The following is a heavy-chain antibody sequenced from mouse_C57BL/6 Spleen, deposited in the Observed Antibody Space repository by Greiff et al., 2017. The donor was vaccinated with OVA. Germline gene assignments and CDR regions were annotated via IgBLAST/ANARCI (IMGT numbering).Heavy chain of an antibody. CDR1: GYSITSGYY. J-gene: IGHJ2*01. D-gene: IGHD2-13*01. CDR3: ARGKLWGQNYFDY. Sequence: EVQLQESGPGLVKPSQSLSLTCSVTGYSITSGYYWNWIRQFPGNKLEWMGYISYDGSNNYNPSLKNRISITRDTSKNQFFLKLNSVTTEDTATYYCARGKLWGQNYFDYWGQGTTLTVSS. CDR2: ISYDGSN. V-gene: IGHV3-6*01.